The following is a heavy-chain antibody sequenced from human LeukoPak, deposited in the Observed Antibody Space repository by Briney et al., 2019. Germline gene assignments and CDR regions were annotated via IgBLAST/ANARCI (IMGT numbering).Heavy chain of an antibody. CDR1: GSIFSDYY. D-gene: IGHD5-12*01. V-gene: IGHV1-2*02. CDR2: INPNSGGT. CDR3: ARPPYGGYGEDFDC. J-gene: IGHJ4*02. Sequence: ASVKVSCQASGSIFSDYYMHWGRQAPGQGLEWMGWINPNSGGTNYAQKFQGRVTMTRDTSISTAYMELSRLRSDDTAVYYCARPPYGGYGEDFDCCSEGTLVTVSS.